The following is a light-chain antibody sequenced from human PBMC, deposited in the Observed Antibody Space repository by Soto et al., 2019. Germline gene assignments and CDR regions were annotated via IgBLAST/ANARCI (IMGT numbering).Light chain of an antibody. CDR2: EGN. CDR1: SSEVGSYNL. Sequence: QSALTQPASVSGSPGQSITISCTGTSSEVGSYNLVSWYQQHPGKAPKLMIYEGNKRPSGVSNRFSGSKSGNTASLTISGLQAEDEADYYCCSYAGSSTYVVFGGGTKVTVL. J-gene: IGLJ2*01. CDR3: CSYAGSSTYVV. V-gene: IGLV2-23*01.